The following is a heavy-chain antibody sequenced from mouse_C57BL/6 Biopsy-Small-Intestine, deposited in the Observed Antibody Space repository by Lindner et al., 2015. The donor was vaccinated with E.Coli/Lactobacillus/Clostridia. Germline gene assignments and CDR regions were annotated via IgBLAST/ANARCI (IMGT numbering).Heavy chain of an antibody. J-gene: IGHJ2*01. Sequence: VQLQESGAELAKPGASAKLFCKASGYAFSSYWMHWVKQRPGQGLEWIGYINPSSGYTKYNQKFKDKATLTADKSSSTAYMQLSSLTYEDSAVYYCARGKAVVATGYFDYWGQGTTLTVSS. CDR1: GYAFSSYW. CDR2: INPSSGYT. CDR3: ARGKAVVATGYFDY. D-gene: IGHD1-1*01. V-gene: IGHV1-7*01.